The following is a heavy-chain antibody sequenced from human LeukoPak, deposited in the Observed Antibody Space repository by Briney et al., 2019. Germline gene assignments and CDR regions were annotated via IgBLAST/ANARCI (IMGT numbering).Heavy chain of an antibody. Sequence: SGTLSLTCAVSGGSISSNNWWGWVRQPPGKGLEWIGEIYHSGSPSYNPSLKSRVTISVDKSRNHFSLNLSSVTAADTAVYYCARVNINNWHSCDYWGQGTLVTVSS. V-gene: IGHV4-4*02. CDR1: GGSISSNNW. CDR3: ARVNINNWHSCDY. J-gene: IGHJ4*02. CDR2: IYHSGSP. D-gene: IGHD1-1*01.